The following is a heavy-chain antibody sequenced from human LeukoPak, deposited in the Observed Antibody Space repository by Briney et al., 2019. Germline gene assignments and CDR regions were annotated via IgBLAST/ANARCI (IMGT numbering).Heavy chain of an antibody. V-gene: IGHV4-4*07. J-gene: IGHJ4*02. Sequence: PSETLSLTCTVSGGSISSYYWSWIRQPAGKGLEWTGRIYTSGSTNYNPSLKSRVTMSVDTSKNQFSLKLSSVTAADTAVYYCASRRYYYGPHDGGYWGQGTLVTVSS. CDR1: GGSISSYY. D-gene: IGHD3-10*01. CDR2: IYTSGST. CDR3: ASRRYYYGPHDGGY.